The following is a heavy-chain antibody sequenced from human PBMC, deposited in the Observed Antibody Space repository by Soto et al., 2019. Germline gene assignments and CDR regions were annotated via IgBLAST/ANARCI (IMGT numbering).Heavy chain of an antibody. D-gene: IGHD3-10*01. Sequence: PSETLSLTCTVSGGSISSGDYYWSWIRHHPGGGLEWIGYIHYSGNTYYDPSLKSRLTISVDTSKNQFSLKLSSVTAADTAVYYCARLTYYYGSGSYSPPYWFDPWGQGTLVTVSS. J-gene: IGHJ5*02. CDR2: IHYSGNT. V-gene: IGHV4-30-4*08. CDR1: GGSISSGDYY. CDR3: ARLTYYYGSGSYSPPYWFDP.